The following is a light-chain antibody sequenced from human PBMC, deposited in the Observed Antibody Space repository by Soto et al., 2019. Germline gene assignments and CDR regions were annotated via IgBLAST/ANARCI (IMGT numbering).Light chain of an antibody. Sequence: DIQMTQSPSSLSAFVGDRVTITCRASQSISTADTSYLNWYQQKPGKAPKLLISAASSLQSGVPSRFSGRVSGTDFTLTISNLQPEDIATYHCQQSYSILKYTFGQGTKLELK. CDR2: AAS. V-gene: IGKV1-39*01. CDR1: QSISTADTSY. CDR3: QQSYSILKYT. J-gene: IGKJ2*01.